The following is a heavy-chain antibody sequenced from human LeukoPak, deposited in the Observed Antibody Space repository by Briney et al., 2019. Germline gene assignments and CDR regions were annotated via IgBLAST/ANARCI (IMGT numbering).Heavy chain of an antibody. CDR3: ARVLCITSSCSPINWFDP. V-gene: IGHV1-2*02. Sequence: ASVKVSCKASGYTFTGYYMHWVRQAPGQGLEWMGWINPNSGGTGYAQKFQGRVTMTRDTSISTAYMELSGLRSDDTAVYYCARVLCITSSCSPINWFDPWGQGTLVTVSS. CDR1: GYTFTGYY. J-gene: IGHJ5*02. D-gene: IGHD2-2*01. CDR2: INPNSGGT.